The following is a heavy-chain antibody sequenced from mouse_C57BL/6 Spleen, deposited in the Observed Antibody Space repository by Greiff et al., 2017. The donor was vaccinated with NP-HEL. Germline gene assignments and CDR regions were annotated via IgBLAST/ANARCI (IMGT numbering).Heavy chain of an antibody. CDR2: IYPGDGDT. V-gene: IGHV1-82*01. Sequence: VQLQESGPELVKPGASVKISCKASGYAFSSSWMNWVKQRPGKGLEWIGRIYPGDGDTNYNGKFKGKATLTADKSSSTAYMQLSSLTSEDSAVYVCARWDYDYDGGAWFAYWGQGTLVTVSA. D-gene: IGHD2-4*01. CDR3: ARWDYDYDGGAWFAY. CDR1: GYAFSSSW. J-gene: IGHJ3*01.